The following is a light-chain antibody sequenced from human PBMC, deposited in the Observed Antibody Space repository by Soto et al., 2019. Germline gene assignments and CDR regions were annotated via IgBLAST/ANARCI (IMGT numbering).Light chain of an antibody. V-gene: IGKV3-11*01. CDR3: QQRSNWPRT. CDR2: DAS. Sequence: EIVLTQSPATLSLSPGERATLSCRASQSVSSYLAWSQQKPGQAPRLLIYDASNRATGIPARFSGSGSGTDFTLTISSLEPEDFAVYYCQQRSNWPRTFGPGTKVYIK. J-gene: IGKJ3*01. CDR1: QSVSSY.